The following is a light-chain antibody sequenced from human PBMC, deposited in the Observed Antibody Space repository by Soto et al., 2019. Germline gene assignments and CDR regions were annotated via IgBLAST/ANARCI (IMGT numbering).Light chain of an antibody. V-gene: IGKV3-20*01. Sequence: EIVLTQSPGTLSLSPGETATLSCRASQSLTSSYLAWYQQRPGQAPSLLIYGVSSRATGIPDRFNGSGSGTDFTLTITRLEPEDFAVYYCQHYGYSLWTFGQGTNVDIK. CDR3: QHYGYSLWT. CDR1: QSLTSSY. J-gene: IGKJ1*01. CDR2: GVS.